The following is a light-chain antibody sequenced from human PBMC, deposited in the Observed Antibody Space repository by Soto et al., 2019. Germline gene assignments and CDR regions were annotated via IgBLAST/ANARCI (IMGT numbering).Light chain of an antibody. Sequence: DIVLTQSPGTLSLSPGERATLSCRASQSVSSSYLAWYQQKPGQAPRLLIYGASSRATGIPDRFSGSGSGTDFPLLIIRLEPEDVAVFYCPQYGSTPLYTFGQGTKLEIK. J-gene: IGKJ2*01. CDR1: QSVSSSY. V-gene: IGKV3-20*01. CDR2: GAS. CDR3: PQYGSTPLYT.